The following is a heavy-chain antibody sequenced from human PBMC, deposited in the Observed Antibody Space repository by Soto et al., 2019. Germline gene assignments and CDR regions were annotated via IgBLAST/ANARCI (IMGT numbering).Heavy chain of an antibody. D-gene: IGHD4-17*01. V-gene: IGHV3-53*01. J-gene: IGHJ4*02. Sequence: DVQLVKSGGGLIQPGGSLRLSCAASGITATNGHMNWVRQAPGKGLEWVSVIYSDDNTNYADAVKGRFTISRDTSKNTVYLQMNSLRAEDTAVYYCARDWNGDKYFDSWDQGSLVTVSS. CDR1: GITATNGH. CDR2: IYSDDNT. CDR3: ARDWNGDKYFDS.